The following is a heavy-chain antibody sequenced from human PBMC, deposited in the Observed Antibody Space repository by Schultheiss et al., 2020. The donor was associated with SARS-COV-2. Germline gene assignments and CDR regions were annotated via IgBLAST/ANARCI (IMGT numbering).Heavy chain of an antibody. CDR3: ARTKIEMDCSSTSCYYYYMDV. CDR1: GGTFSSYA. Sequence: SVKVSCKASGGTFSSYAISWVRQAPGQGLEWMGGIIPIFGTANYAQKFQGRVTITADESTSTAYMELSSLRSEDTAVYYCARTKIEMDCSSTSCYYYYMDVWGKGTTVTVSS. V-gene: IGHV1-69*13. J-gene: IGHJ6*03. CDR2: IIPIFGTA. D-gene: IGHD2-2*01.